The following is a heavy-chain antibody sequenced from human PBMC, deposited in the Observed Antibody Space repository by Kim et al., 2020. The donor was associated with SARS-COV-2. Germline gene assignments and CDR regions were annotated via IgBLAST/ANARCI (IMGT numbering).Heavy chain of an antibody. J-gene: IGHJ4*02. Sequence: RYSPSFQGQVTISADKSISTAYLQWRSLKASDTAMYYCARREWLQSPFDYWGQGTLVTVSS. D-gene: IGHD5-12*01. CDR3: ARREWLQSPFDY. V-gene: IGHV5-51*01.